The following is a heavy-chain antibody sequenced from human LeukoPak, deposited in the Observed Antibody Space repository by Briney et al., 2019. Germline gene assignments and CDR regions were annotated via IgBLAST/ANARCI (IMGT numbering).Heavy chain of an antibody. Sequence: GASVKVSCKASGYTFTGYYMHWVRQAPGQGLEWMGWINPNSGGTNYAQKFQGRVTMTRDTSISTAYMELSRLRSDDTAVYYCARVFPLDYYSPSINWFDPWGQGTLVTVSS. CDR2: INPNSGGT. D-gene: IGHD3-22*01. V-gene: IGHV1-2*02. J-gene: IGHJ5*02. CDR3: ARVFPLDYYSPSINWFDP. CDR1: GYTFTGYY.